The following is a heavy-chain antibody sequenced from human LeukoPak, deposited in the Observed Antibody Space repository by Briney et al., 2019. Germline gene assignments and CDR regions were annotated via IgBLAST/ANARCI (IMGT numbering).Heavy chain of an antibody. Sequence: SETLSLTCTVSGGSISSYYWSWIRQPPGKGLEWIGYIYYSGSTNYNPSLKSRVTISVDTSKNQFSLKLSSVTAADAAVYYCARLVSGRYRGAFDIWGQGTMVTVSS. J-gene: IGHJ3*02. V-gene: IGHV4-59*01. CDR3: ARLVSGRYRGAFDI. D-gene: IGHD6-19*01. CDR2: IYYSGST. CDR1: GGSISSYY.